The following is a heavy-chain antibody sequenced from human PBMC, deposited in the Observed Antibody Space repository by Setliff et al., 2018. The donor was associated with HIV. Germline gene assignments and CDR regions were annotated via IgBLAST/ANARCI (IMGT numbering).Heavy chain of an antibody. V-gene: IGHV3-20*04. CDR3: ARSIAARPGLDY. D-gene: IGHD6-6*01. CDR2: INWNGGST. J-gene: IGHJ4*02. CDR1: GFTFDDYG. Sequence: GESLRLSCAASGFTFDDYGMSWVRQAPGKGLEWVSGINWNGGSTGYADSVKGRFTISRDNAKNSLYLQVNSLRAEDTALYYCARSIAARPGLDYWGQGTLVTVSS.